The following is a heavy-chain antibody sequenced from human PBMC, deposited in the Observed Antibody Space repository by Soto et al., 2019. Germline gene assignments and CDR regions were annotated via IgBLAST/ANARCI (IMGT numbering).Heavy chain of an antibody. CDR1: GGSISNSRYY. D-gene: IGHD3-10*01. CDR2: IYYSGNT. V-gene: IGHV4-39*01. CDR3: ARHYPFGSGSYSPYYFGS. J-gene: IGHJ4*02. Sequence: SETLSLTCAVSGGSISNSRYYWAWIRQPPGKGLDWIGNIYYSGNTYYNPSLKSRITISVDTSRNQFSLRLNSVTAADTAVYYCARHYPFGSGSYSPYYFGSWGQGTLVTVSS.